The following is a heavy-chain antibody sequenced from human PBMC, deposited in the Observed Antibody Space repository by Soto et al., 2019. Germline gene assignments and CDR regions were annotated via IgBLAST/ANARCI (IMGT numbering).Heavy chain of an antibody. V-gene: IGHV4-30-4*01. CDR2: IYYSGST. D-gene: IGHD3-10*01. Sequence: SETLSLTCTVSGGSISTCDYSWSWIRQPPGKGLEWIGYIYYSGSTYYNPSLKSRVTISVDTSKNQFSLKLSSVTAADTAVYYCAREGGSGSYAPLFDPWGQGILVTVSS. CDR1: GGSISTCDYS. J-gene: IGHJ5*02. CDR3: AREGGSGSYAPLFDP.